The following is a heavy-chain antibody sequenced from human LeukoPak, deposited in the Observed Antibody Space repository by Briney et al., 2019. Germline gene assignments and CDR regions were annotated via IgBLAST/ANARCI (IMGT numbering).Heavy chain of an antibody. J-gene: IGHJ3*02. CDR3: ARCPRGAFDI. D-gene: IGHD3-10*01. CDR1: GGSVSSGSYY. Sequence: SETLSLTCTVPGGSVSSGSYYWSWIRQPPGKGLEWIGYIYYSESTNYNPSLKSRVTISVDTSKNQFSLKLSSVTAADTAVYYCARCPRGAFDIWGQGTMVTVSS. V-gene: IGHV4-61*01. CDR2: IYYSEST.